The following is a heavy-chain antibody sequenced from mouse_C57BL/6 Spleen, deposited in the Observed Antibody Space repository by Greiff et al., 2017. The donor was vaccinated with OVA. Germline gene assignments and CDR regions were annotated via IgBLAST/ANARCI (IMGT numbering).Heavy chain of an antibody. CDR2: IYPGSGST. D-gene: IGHD2-4*01. Sequence: QVQLKQPGAELVKPGASVKMSCKASGYTFTSYWITWVKQRPGQGLEWIGDIYPGSGSTNYNEKFKSKATLTVDTSSSTAYMQLSSLTSEDSAVYYCARHYDYDDGWFAYWGQGTLVTVSA. V-gene: IGHV1-55*01. CDR1: GYTFTSYW. CDR3: ARHYDYDDGWFAY. J-gene: IGHJ3*01.